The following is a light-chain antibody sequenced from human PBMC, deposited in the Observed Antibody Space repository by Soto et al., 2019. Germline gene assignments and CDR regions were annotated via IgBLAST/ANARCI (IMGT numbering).Light chain of an antibody. CDR2: ENN. J-gene: IGLJ3*02. Sequence: QSALTQPPSVSAAPGQKVTISCSGSSSNIGNNYVSWYQQLPGTSPKLLIYENNKRPSGIPDRFSGSKSGTSATLGITGLQTGDEADYYCGTWDGTYWVFGGGTKLTVL. CDR3: GTWDGTYWV. CDR1: SSNIGNNY. V-gene: IGLV1-51*02.